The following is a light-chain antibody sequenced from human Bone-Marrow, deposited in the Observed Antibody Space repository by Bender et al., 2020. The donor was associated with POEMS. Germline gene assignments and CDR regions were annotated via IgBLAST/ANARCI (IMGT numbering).Light chain of an antibody. CDR1: SSDVGTYNL. CDR2: EVA. J-gene: IGLJ2*01. CDR3: CSYAGVSFVV. Sequence: QSALTQPASVSGSPGQSLTISCTGSSSDVGTYNLVSWYQQHPGGAPKLMIYEVAKRPSGVSNRFSGSKSGNTASLTISGLQAEDEADYFCCSYAGVSFVVFGGGTRLTVL. V-gene: IGLV2-23*02.